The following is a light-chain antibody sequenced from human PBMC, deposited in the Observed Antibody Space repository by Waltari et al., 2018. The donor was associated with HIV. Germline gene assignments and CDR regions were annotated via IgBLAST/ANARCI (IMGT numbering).Light chain of an antibody. CDR3: QSCDSSLSGSVV. Sequence: QSVLTQPPSVSGAPGQRVTISCPGSSSNIGAGYDVHWYRQLPGTAPKLLIYGDNNRPSGVPDRFSGSKSGTSASLAITGLQAEDEANYYCQSCDSSLSGSVVFGGGTKLTVL. V-gene: IGLV1-40*01. CDR2: GDN. CDR1: SSNIGAGYD. J-gene: IGLJ2*01.